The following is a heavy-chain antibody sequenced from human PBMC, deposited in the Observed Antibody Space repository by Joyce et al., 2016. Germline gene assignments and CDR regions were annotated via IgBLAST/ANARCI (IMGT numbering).Heavy chain of an antibody. CDR3: AVVLGATEGDAFDV. CDR1: GSTFSIYA. J-gene: IGHJ3*01. Sequence: QVQLAESGGGVVQPGRSLRLSCAISGSTFSIYAFHWVRQVPGKGREWVGIVSDDGTDIDFSDVVRGRFTISSDNSKNTLYLQMNRLRIEDTAVYYCAVVLGATEGDAFDVWGQGTTVTVS. D-gene: IGHD1-26*01. CDR2: VSDDGTDI. V-gene: IGHV3-30-3*01.